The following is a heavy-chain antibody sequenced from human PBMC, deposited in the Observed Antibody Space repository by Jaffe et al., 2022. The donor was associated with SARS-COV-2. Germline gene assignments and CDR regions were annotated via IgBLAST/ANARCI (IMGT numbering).Heavy chain of an antibody. V-gene: IGHV3-23*04. J-gene: IGHJ4*02. Sequence: EVQLVESGGGLVQPGGSLRLSCAASGFTFSNYAMSWVRQAPGKGLEWVSGITAAGTYYAGSVKGRFTISRDFSKDTLYLQMSSLRAGDTAMYYCTIQPNHGIALPGWGQGTLVTVSS. D-gene: IGHD6-19*01. CDR3: TIQPNHGIALPG. CDR2: ITAAGT. CDR1: GFTFSNYA.